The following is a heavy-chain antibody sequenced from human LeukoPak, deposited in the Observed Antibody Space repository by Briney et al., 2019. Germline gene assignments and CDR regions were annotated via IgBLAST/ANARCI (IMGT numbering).Heavy chain of an antibody. V-gene: IGHV3-48*02. J-gene: IGHJ4*02. Sequence: GGSLRLSCAASGFTFSSYSMNWVRQAPGKGLEWVSYISSSSTIYYADSVKGRFTISRDNAKNSLYLQMNSLRDEDTAVYYCARDFEDTVDYWGQGTLVTVSS. CDR3: ARDFEDTVDY. D-gene: IGHD5-18*01. CDR1: GFTFSSYS. CDR2: ISSSSTI.